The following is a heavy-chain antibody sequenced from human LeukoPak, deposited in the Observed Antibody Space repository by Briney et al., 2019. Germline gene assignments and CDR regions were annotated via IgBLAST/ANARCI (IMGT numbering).Heavy chain of an antibody. CDR1: GFTFSSYS. CDR3: ARGLVGATTIAGWAFDI. Sequence: GGSLRLSCAASGFTFSSYSMNWVRQAPGKGLEWVSSISSSSSYIYYADSVKGRFTISRDKAKNSLYLQMNSLRAEDTAVYYCARGLVGATTIAGWAFDIWGQGTMVTVSS. V-gene: IGHV3-21*01. J-gene: IGHJ3*02. D-gene: IGHD1-26*01. CDR2: ISSSSSYI.